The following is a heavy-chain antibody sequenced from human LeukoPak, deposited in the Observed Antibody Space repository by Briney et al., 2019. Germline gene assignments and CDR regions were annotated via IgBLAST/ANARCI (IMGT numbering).Heavy chain of an antibody. CDR1: VGSISSSNW. Sequence: SSETLSLTCAVSVGSISSSNWWSWVRQPPGKGLEWIGEIYHSGSTNYNPSLKSRVTISVDKSKNQFSLKLSSVTAADTAVYYCARDGMKEDAFDIWGQGTMVTVSS. V-gene: IGHV4-4*02. CDR2: IYHSGST. CDR3: ARDGMKEDAFDI. J-gene: IGHJ3*02. D-gene: IGHD1-14*01.